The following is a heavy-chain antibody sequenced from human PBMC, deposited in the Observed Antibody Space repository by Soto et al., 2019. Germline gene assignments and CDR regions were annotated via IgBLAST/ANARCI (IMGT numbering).Heavy chain of an antibody. D-gene: IGHD3-10*01. CDR3: AKYSGGTMEDY. V-gene: IGHV4-39*01. J-gene: IGHJ4*02. CDR2: IYYKGYT. Sequence: SETLSLTCTSSGDSISDSSFYWAWIRQPPGKGLEWIGSIYYKGYTKYNPSLESRVTITVDTSRNQFSLRLRFVTAADTAVYFCAKYSGGTMEDYWGPGTLVTVSS. CDR1: GDSISDSSFY.